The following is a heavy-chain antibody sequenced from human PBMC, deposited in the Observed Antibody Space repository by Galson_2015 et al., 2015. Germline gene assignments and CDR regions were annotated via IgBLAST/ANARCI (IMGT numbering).Heavy chain of an antibody. CDR3: ARQGYYIDYHMDV. J-gene: IGHJ6*02. CDR2: IYPGDSDI. V-gene: IGHV5-51*01. Sequence: QSGAEVKQPGESLKISCKASTYTFSNYWLAWVRQMPGKGLEWMGIIYPGDSDIRYSPSFQSQVTISADKSINTAYLQWSSLKASDTAIYYCARQGYYIDYHMDVWGQGTTVTVSS. D-gene: IGHD3-3*01. CDR1: TYTFSNYW.